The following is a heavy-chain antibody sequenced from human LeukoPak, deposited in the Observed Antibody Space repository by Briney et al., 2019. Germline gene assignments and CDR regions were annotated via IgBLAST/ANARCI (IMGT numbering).Heavy chain of an antibody. D-gene: IGHD6-6*01. Sequence: SETLSLTCAVYGGSFSGYYWSWIRQPPGKGLEWIGEINHSGSTNYNPSLKSRVTISVDTSKNQFSLKLSSVTAADTAVYYCARGSIAARPLTYYYYGMHVWGQGTTVTVSS. J-gene: IGHJ6*02. CDR1: GGSFSGYY. CDR2: INHSGST. V-gene: IGHV4-34*01. CDR3: ARGSIAARPLTYYYYGMHV.